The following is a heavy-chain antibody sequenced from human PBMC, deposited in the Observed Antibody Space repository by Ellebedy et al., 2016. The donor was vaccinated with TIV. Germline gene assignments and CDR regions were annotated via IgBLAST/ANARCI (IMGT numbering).Heavy chain of an antibody. CDR3: APRALLWFGEPVVE. CDR1: GFTFDDYA. J-gene: IGHJ4*02. Sequence: GESLKISCAASGFTFDDYAMHWVRQAPGKGLEWVSLISGDGGSTYYADSVKGRFTISRDNSKNSLYLQMNSLRTEDIALYYCAPRALLWFGEPVVEWGQGTLVTVSS. V-gene: IGHV3-43*02. CDR2: ISGDGGST. D-gene: IGHD3-10*01.